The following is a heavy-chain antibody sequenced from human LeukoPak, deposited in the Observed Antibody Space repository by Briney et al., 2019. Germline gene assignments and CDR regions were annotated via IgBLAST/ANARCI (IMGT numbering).Heavy chain of an antibody. CDR1: GGSISSGGYY. J-gene: IGHJ4*02. CDR2: IYYSGST. D-gene: IGHD6-6*01. V-gene: IGHV4-31*03. CDR3: ARSLRSIAARSYFDY. Sequence: SETLPLTCTVSGGSISSGGYYWSWLRQHPGKGLEWIGYIYYSGSTYYNPSLKSRVTISVDTSKNQFSLKLSSVTAADTAVYYCARSLRSIAARSYFDYWGQGTLVTVSS.